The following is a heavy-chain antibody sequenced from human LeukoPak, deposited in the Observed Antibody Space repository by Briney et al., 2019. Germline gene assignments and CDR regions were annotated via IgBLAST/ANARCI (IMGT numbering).Heavy chain of an antibody. V-gene: IGHV4-30-4*01. D-gene: IGHD3-22*01. J-gene: IGHJ4*02. CDR3: ARENPSGYYNRPIDY. CDR2: MYYSGST. CDR1: GGSISSGDYY. Sequence: SQTLSLTCTVSGGSISSGDYYWSWIRQPPGKGLEWIGYMYYSGSTYYNPSLKSRVTMSADTSRNQFSLKLSSVTAADTAIYYCARENPSGYYNRPIDYWGQGTLVTVSS.